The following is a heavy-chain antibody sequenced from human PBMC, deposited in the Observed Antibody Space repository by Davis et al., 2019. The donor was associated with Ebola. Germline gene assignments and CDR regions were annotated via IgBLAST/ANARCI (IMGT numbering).Heavy chain of an antibody. V-gene: IGHV3-49*03. CDR1: GFTFGDYA. D-gene: IGHD4-17*01. Sequence: PGGSLRLSCTASGFTFGDYAMSWFRQAPGKGLEWVGFIRSKAYGGTTEYAASVKGRFTTSRDDSKSIAYLQMNSLKTEDTAVYYCTRYGDYSWFDPWGQGTLVTVSS. J-gene: IGHJ5*02. CDR2: IRSKAYGGTT. CDR3: TRYGDYSWFDP.